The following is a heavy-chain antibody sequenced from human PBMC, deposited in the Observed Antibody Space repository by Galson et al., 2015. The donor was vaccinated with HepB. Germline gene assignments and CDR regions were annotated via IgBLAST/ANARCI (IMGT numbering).Heavy chain of an antibody. Sequence: SLRLSCAASGFTFSSYDMHWVRHAPGKGLEWVSAIGTAGDTYYPGSVKGRFTISRENAKNSLYLQMNSLRAGDTAVYYCARSRAQDWYFDLWGRGTLVTVSS. CDR1: GFTFSSYD. V-gene: IGHV3-13*01. CDR3: ARSRAQDWYFDL. CDR2: IGTAGDT. J-gene: IGHJ2*01.